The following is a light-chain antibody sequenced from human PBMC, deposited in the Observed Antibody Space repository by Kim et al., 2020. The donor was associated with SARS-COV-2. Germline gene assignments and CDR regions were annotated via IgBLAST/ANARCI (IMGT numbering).Light chain of an antibody. CDR2: DVN. J-gene: IGLJ2*01. Sequence: GQSITISCTGTSSDVGGYNYVSWYQQHPGKAPKLMIYDVNYRPSGVSNRFSGSKSGNTASLTISGLQSEDEADYYCSSYSSSGTVVFGGGTQLTVL. CDR3: SSYSSSGTVV. CDR1: SSDVGGYNY. V-gene: IGLV2-14*03.